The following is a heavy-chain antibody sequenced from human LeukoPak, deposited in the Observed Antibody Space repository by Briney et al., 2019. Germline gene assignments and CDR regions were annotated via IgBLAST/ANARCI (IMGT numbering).Heavy chain of an antibody. V-gene: IGHV4-4*07. CDR2: IYTSGST. J-gene: IGHJ4*02. CDR1: RGSISDYY. D-gene: IGHD3-16*02. CDR3: ARDGGVINNYALDY. Sequence: SETLSLTCTVSRGSISDYYWSWIRQPAGRGLEWIGRIYTSGSTNYNPSLKSRVTMPVDTSKKQISLKLSSVTAADTAVYYCARDGGVINNYALDYWGQGTLVTVSS.